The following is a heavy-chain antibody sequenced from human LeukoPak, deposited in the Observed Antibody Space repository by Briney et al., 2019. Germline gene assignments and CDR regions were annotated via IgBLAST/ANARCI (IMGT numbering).Heavy chain of an antibody. CDR3: AKEWTASVSFDS. Sequence: GGSLRLSCAASGFTFSTYGMHWVRQAPGQGLEWVAVISYDGSNNYYADSVKGRFTISRDNSKNTLYLLMNSLRPEDTAMYYCAKEWTASVSFDSWGQGTLVTVSS. CDR2: ISYDGSNN. D-gene: IGHD3/OR15-3a*01. J-gene: IGHJ4*02. V-gene: IGHV3-30*18. CDR1: GFTFSTYG.